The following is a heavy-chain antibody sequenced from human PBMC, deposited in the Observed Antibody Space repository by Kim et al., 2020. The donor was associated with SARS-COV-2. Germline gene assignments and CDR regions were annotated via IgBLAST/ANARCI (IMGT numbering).Heavy chain of an antibody. V-gene: IGHV4-59*08. CDR2: IYYSGST. Sequence: SETLSLTCTVSGGSISSSYWSWIRHPPGKGLEWLGFIYYSGSTNYNPSLKSRVTMSIDTSKNQFSLKLTSVTATDTAVYYCARRVYDSGSFFFDYWGQGTLVTVAS. CDR1: GGSISSSY. J-gene: IGHJ4*02. D-gene: IGHD3-10*01. CDR3: ARRVYDSGSFFFDY.